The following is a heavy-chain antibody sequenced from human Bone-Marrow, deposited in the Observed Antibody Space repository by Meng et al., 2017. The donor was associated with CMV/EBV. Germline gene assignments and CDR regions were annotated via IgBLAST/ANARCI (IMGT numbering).Heavy chain of an antibody. CDR3: ASALRAGYSFARGEGGY. J-gene: IGHJ4*02. V-gene: IGHV3-48*04. CDR1: GFTFSSYS. Sequence: GESLKISCAASGFTFSSYSMNGVRQAPGKGLEWVSYISSSSSTIYYADSVKGRFTISRDNARNSLYLQMNSLRAEDTAVYYCASALRAGYSFARGEGGYWGQGTLVNGAS. D-gene: IGHD5-18*01. CDR2: ISSSSSTI.